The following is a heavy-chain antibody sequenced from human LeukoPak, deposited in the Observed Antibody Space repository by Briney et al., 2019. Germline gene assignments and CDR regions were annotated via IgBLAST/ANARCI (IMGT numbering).Heavy chain of an antibody. CDR2: ISGSGGST. D-gene: IGHD5-18*01. J-gene: IGHJ4*02. V-gene: IGHV3-23*01. Sequence: PGGSLRLSCAASGFTFSSYAMSWVRQAPGKGLEWVSAISGSGGSTYYADSVKGRFTISRDNSKNTLYLQMNSLRAEDTAVYYCARDSYGYGCSDYWGQGTLVTVSS. CDR3: ARDSYGYGCSDY. CDR1: GFTFSSYA.